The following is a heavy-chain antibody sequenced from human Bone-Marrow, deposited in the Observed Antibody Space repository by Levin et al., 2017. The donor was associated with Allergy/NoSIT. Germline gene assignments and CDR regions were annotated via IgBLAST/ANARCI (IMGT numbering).Heavy chain of an antibody. CDR1: GFTFNNYD. D-gene: IGHD3-22*01. V-gene: IGHV3-30*18. CDR3: AKQGHDSSGYYTGYFFDY. J-gene: IGHJ4*02. CDR2: ISFDGTNK. Sequence: LSLTCAASGFTFNNYDIHWVRQAPGKGLEWVAVISFDGTNKYYADSVKGRFTISRDNSKNTLYLEMNSLSAEDTAVYYCAKQGHDSSGYYTGYFFDYWGQGTLVTVSS.